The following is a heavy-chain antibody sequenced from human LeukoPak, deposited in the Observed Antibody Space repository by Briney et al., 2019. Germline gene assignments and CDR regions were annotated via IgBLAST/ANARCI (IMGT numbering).Heavy chain of an antibody. CDR2: IDPEDGQT. Sequence: PRATVKISCKAPGYTFIDYYIYWVKQAPGEGLEWMGRIDPEDGQTLYSEKFQGRVTLTADTSTDTAYMELSSLRSEDTAIYYCARRVPPTRHYLDYWGQGTLITVSS. V-gene: IGHV1-69-2*01. D-gene: IGHD2-2*01. J-gene: IGHJ4*02. CDR1: GYTFIDYY. CDR3: ARRVPPTRHYLDY.